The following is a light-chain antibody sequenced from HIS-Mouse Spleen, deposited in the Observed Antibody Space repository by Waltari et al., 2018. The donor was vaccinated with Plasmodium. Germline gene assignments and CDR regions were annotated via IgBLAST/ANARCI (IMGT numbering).Light chain of an antibody. V-gene: IGKV3-20*01. J-gene: IGKJ2*01. CDR1: QSVSSSY. CDR2: GAS. Sequence: EIVLTHSPGTLSLSPGERATLSCRASQSVSSSYLAWYQQKPGQAHRLLIYGASSRATGIPDRFSGSGSGTDFTLTISRLEPEDFAVYYCQQYGSSPYTFGQGTKLEIK. CDR3: QQYGSSPYT.